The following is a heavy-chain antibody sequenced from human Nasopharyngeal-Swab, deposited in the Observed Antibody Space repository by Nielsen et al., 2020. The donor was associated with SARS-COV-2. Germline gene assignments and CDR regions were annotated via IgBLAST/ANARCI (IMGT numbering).Heavy chain of an antibody. D-gene: IGHD3-9*01. CDR3: ARDLELLTNYYALDY. CDR1: GFIFNTYG. V-gene: IGHV3-48*02. CDR2: ISVDNTI. Sequence: GGSLRLSCEASGFIFNTYGMNWVRQAPGKGLEWISYISVDNTIFYADSVKGRFTISRDNAKNSLDLQMNSLRDEDTAVYYCARDLELLTNYYALDYWGQGTLVTVSS. J-gene: IGHJ4*02.